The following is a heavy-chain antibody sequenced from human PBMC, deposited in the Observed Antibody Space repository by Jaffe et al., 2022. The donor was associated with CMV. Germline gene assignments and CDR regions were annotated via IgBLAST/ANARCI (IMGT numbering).Heavy chain of an antibody. CDR2: IRSKANSYAT. V-gene: IGHV3-73*01. J-gene: IGHJ6*03. D-gene: IGHD6-13*01. Sequence: EVQLVESGGGLVQPGGSLKLSCAASGFTFSGSAMHWVRQASGKGLEWVGRIRSKANSYATAYAASVKGRFTISRDDSKNTAYLQMNSLKTEDTAVYYCTRPGSPAAHYYYYYMDVWGKGTTVTVSS. CDR1: GFTFSGSA. CDR3: TRPGSPAAHYYYYYMDV.